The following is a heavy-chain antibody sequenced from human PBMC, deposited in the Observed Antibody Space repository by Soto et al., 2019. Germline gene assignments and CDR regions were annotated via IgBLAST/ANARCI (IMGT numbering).Heavy chain of an antibody. CDR3: ARGSKVRGVISPFFDY. D-gene: IGHD3-10*01. CDR2: IYYSGTT. Sequence: SETLSLTCTVSGGSISSGGYYWSWIRQHPGKGLEWLGYIYYSGTTYYNPSLKSRVTISVDTSKNQFSLKLSSVTAEDKAMYYCARGSKVRGVISPFFDYWGQGALVTVSS. J-gene: IGHJ4*02. V-gene: IGHV4-31*03. CDR1: GGSISSGGYY.